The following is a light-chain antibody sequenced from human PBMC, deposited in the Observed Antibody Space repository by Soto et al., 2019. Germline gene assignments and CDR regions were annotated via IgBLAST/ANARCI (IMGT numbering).Light chain of an antibody. CDR3: QQYGSSPRIT. V-gene: IGKV3-20*01. CDR2: GAS. Sequence: VFTHSPGTLSLSPGERDTHSCRASQSVSSSYLAWYQQKPGQAPRLHIHGASSRATGIPDRFSGSGSGTDFTLTISRLEPEDFAVYYCQQYGSSPRITFGQGTRLDIK. CDR1: QSVSSSY. J-gene: IGKJ5*01.